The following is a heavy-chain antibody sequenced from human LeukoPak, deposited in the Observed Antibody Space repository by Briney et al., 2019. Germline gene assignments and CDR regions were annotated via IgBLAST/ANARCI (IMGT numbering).Heavy chain of an antibody. V-gene: IGHV6-1*01. CDR3: ARDTSMVRGGGTTLGNWFDP. J-gene: IGHJ5*02. D-gene: IGHD3-10*01. CDR2: TYYRSRWYN. CDR1: GDIVSSNSAA. Sequence: SQTLSLTCAISGDIVSSNSAAWNWIRQSPSRGLEWLGRTYYRSRWYNDYAVSVKSRITINPDTSKNQFSLQLNSVTPEDTAVYYCARDTSMVRGGGTTLGNWFDPWGQGTRVTVSS.